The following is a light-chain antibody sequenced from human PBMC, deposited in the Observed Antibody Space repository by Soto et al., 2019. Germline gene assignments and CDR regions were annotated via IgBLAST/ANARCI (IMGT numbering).Light chain of an antibody. CDR3: TSYTTISTLYV. V-gene: IGLV2-14*01. J-gene: IGLJ1*01. Sequence: QSALTQPRSVSGSPGQSVTISCTGTSSDVGGYNYVSWYQQHPGKAPKVMIYEVSNRPSGISNRFSGSKSGNTASLTISGLQAEDEADYYCTSYTTISTLYVFGSGTKLTVL. CDR2: EVS. CDR1: SSDVGGYNY.